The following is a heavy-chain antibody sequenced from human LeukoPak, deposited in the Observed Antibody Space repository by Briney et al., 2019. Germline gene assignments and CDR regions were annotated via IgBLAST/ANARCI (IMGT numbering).Heavy chain of an antibody. CDR3: ARDRISGTAGWFDP. CDR2: IYYSGTT. CDR1: GGSISSGSYY. J-gene: IGHJ5*02. D-gene: IGHD1-20*01. V-gene: IGHV4-31*03. Sequence: SQTLSLTCTVSGGSISSGSYYWGWIRQHPGKGLEWIGYIYYSGTTYYNPSLKSRVTISVDTSKNQFSLKLSSVTAADTAVYYCARDRISGTAGWFDPWGQGTLVTVSS.